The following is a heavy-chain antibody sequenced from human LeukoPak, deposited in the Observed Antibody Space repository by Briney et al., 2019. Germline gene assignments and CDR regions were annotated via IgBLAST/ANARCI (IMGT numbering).Heavy chain of an antibody. V-gene: IGHV1-18*04. Sequence: ASVKVSCKTSGFTFSAYSIAWVRQAPGHGPERMGWISNHNGNTKYAQKFQDRITVTTETSTGTASMELRSLKPDDTGIYYCTRGVALATVYYFDFWGRGTQVTVAS. CDR2: ISNHNGNT. D-gene: IGHD3-10*01. J-gene: IGHJ4*02. CDR3: TRGVALATVYYFDF. CDR1: GFTFSAYS.